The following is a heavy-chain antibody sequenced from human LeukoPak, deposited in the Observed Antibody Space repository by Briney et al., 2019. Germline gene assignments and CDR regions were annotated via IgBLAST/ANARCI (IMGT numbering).Heavy chain of an antibody. V-gene: IGHV4-30-4*01. CDR1: GGSISSGDYS. D-gene: IGHD1-26*01. CDR2: IYYSGST. Sequence: PSETLSLTCTVSGGSISSGDYSWSWIRQPPGKGLEWIGYIYYSGSTYYNPSLKSRVTISVDTSKNQFSLKLSSVTAADTAVYYCARQNSGSYYYYYGMDVWGQGTTVTVSS. CDR3: ARQNSGSYYYYYGMDV. J-gene: IGHJ6*02.